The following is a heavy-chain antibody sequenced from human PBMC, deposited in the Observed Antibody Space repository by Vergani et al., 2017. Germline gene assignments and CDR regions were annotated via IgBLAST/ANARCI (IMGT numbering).Heavy chain of an antibody. CDR1: GFSILTSEMC. V-gene: IGHV4-39*01. CDR2: VFYGGRT. Sequence: ESGPALVKPTQTLTLTCTFSGFSILTSEMCVSWIRQPPGKTLEWIGTVFYGGRTSYNPSLKSRVTLSLDTSKKQISLHLTSVTAADTAVYYCARHISVVRPSSMTAFDYWGQGTLVTVSS. D-gene: IGHD2-21*01. CDR3: ARHISVVRPSSMTAFDY. J-gene: IGHJ4*02.